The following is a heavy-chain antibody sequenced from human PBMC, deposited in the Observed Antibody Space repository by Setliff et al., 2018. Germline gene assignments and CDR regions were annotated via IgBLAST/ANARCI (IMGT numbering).Heavy chain of an antibody. CDR2: IIPVFGKA. V-gene: IGHV1-69*02. CDR3: ARINFYVSSGFYYASDY. J-gene: IGHJ4*02. CDR1: GDTFSTYS. Sequence: SVKVSCKASGDTFSTYSLSWVRQAPGQGLEWMGRIIPVFGKAKYAQKFQGRLTMTTETSTSTAYIELKDLTSDDTALYYCARINFYVSSGFYYASDYWGQGTLVTVSS. D-gene: IGHD3-22*01.